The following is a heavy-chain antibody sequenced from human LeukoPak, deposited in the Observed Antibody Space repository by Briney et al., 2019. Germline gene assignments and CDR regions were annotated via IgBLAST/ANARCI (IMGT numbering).Heavy chain of an antibody. Sequence: SETLSLTCVVSGYSISSGYHWGWIRQPPGKGLEWIGSVYRSGTTYYDPSFKSRVTISVDTSKNQISLEVRSVTAADTAMYYCARDYYDSSGYSLFALWGQGTLVTVSS. CDR1: GYSISSGYH. CDR2: VYRSGTT. J-gene: IGHJ5*02. V-gene: IGHV4-38-2*02. D-gene: IGHD3-22*01. CDR3: ARDYYDSSGYSLFAL.